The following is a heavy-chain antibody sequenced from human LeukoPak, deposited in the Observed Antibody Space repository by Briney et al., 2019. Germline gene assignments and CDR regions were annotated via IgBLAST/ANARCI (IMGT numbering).Heavy chain of an antibody. CDR3: AKYVSGTYFGLN. CDR1: SFTFTRYA. J-gene: IGHJ4*02. D-gene: IGHD1-26*01. CDR2: IIATGDYT. V-gene: IGHV3-23*01. Sequence: PGGSLRLSCAASSFTFTRYAMIWVRQAPGKGLEWVSTIIATGDYTYYADSVKGRFIISRDNSKKTLFLQMHSLRAEDTAIYYCAKYVSGTYFGLNWGQGTLVTVSP.